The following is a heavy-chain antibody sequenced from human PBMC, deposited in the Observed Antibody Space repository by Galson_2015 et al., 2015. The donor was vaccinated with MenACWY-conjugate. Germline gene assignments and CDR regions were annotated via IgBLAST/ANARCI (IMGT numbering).Heavy chain of an antibody. J-gene: IGHJ4*02. CDR2: IYYSGST. D-gene: IGHD3-16*01. V-gene: IGHV4-59*08. CDR1: AGSINNYY. Sequence: ETLSLTCTVSAGSINNYYWYWIRQPPGKGLEWIAYIYYSGSTNYNPSLKSRLTISVDTSKSQFSLKLSSVTAADTAVYYCARQRGSYFDSWGQGTLVTVSS. CDR3: ARQRGSYFDS.